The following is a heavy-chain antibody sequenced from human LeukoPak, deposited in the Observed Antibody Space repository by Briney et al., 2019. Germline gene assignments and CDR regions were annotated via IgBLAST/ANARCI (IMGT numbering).Heavy chain of an antibody. CDR2: IYSGGTT. V-gene: IGHV3-53*01. CDR3: AREYYDILTGYSPLRY. J-gene: IGHJ4*02. Sequence: GGSLRLSCAASGFTVRTNYMSWVRQAPGKGLEWVSVIYSGGTTKYADSVKGRFTISRDNAKNTLYLQMNSLRAEDTAVYYCAREYYDILTGYSPLRYWGQGTLVTVSS. D-gene: IGHD3-9*01. CDR1: GFTVRTNY.